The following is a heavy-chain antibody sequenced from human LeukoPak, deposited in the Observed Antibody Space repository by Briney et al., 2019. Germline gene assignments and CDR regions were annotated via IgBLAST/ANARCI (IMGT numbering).Heavy chain of an antibody. J-gene: IGHJ4*02. D-gene: IGHD5-12*01. V-gene: IGHV3-74*01. CDR2: INTDGSDT. CDR3: ARRGEDGFGYRY. CDR1: GSTFSNYW. Sequence: GGSLRLSCVVSGSTFSNYWMHWVRQAPGKGLVWVSRINTDGSDTSYVDSVRGRFTVSRDNAKNTLYLQMNSLRSEDTAVHYCARRGEDGFGYRYWGQGTLVTVSS.